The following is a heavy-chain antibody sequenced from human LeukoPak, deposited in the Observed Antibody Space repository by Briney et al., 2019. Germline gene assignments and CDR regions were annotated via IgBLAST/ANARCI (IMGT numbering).Heavy chain of an antibody. J-gene: IGHJ4*02. Sequence: PGGSLRLSCAASGFTFSSYAMSWVRQAPGKGLEWVSAISGSGGSTYYADSVKGRFTISRDNSKNTLYLQMNSLRAEDTAVYYCARDTRDSSGYSRLSGFDYWGQGTLVTVSS. V-gene: IGHV3-23*01. D-gene: IGHD3-22*01. CDR3: ARDTRDSSGYSRLSGFDY. CDR1: GFTFSSYA. CDR2: ISGSGGST.